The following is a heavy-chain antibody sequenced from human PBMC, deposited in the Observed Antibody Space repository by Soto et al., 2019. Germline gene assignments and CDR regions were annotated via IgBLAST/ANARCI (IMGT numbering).Heavy chain of an antibody. CDR2: IYPSDSYT. V-gene: IGHV5-10-1*01. CDR3: ARRSQCSYYYGLDV. D-gene: IGHD2-8*01. J-gene: IGHJ6*02. Sequence: GESLKLSGKGSGYSFTSYWVSWVRQMPGKGLEWMGRIYPSDSYTNYIPSFQGHVTISADKSISTAYLQWSSLKASDTAMYYCARRSQCSYYYGLDVWGQGTTVTVS. CDR1: GYSFTSYW.